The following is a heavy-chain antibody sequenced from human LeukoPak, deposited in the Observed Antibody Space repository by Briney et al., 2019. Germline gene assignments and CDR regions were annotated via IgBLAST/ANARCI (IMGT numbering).Heavy chain of an antibody. J-gene: IGHJ4*02. CDR3: ARRRRYYDSSGYAQYYFDY. Sequence: KASETLSLTCTVSGGSITSYYWSWIRQPPGKGLEWIGEINHSGSTNYNPSLKSRVTISVDTSKNQFSLKLSSVTAADTAVYYCARRRRYYDSSGYAQYYFDYWGQGTLVTVSS. V-gene: IGHV4-34*01. CDR1: GGSITSYY. CDR2: INHSGST. D-gene: IGHD3-22*01.